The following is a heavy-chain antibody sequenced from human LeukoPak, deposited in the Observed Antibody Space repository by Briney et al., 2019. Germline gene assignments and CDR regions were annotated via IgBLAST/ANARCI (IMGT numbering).Heavy chain of an antibody. V-gene: IGHV4-4*02. CDR3: AGNRPFPGGYSYGYVDYYYGMDV. J-gene: IGHJ6*02. CDR2: IYHSGST. Sequence: SGTLSLTCAVSGGSISSSNWWSWVRPPPGKGLEWIGEIYHSGSTNYNPSLKSRVTISVDKSKNQFSLKLSSVTAADTAVYYCAGNRPFPGGYSYGYVDYYYGMDVWGQGTTVTVSS. D-gene: IGHD5-18*01. CDR1: GGSISSSNW.